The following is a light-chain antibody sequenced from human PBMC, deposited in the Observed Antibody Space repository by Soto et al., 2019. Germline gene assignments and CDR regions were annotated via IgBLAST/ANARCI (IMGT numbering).Light chain of an antibody. CDR2: GTS. J-gene: IGKJ1*01. Sequence: SPATLSLSPGERATLSCRASQSVNSNLAWYQQKAGQAPRLLIYGTSTRATGIPARFSGSGSGTDFTLTISSLQFEDFAVYYCQQYNNWPRTFGQGTKVDIK. V-gene: IGKV3-15*01. CDR3: QQYNNWPRT. CDR1: QSVNSN.